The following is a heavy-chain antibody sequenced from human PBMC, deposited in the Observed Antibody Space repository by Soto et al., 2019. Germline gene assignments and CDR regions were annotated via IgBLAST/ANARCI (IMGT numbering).Heavy chain of an antibody. V-gene: IGHV1-18*04. CDR2: ITPYNGNT. CDR3: ARVPTPTHLDSDTNNRFDS. CDR1: GYTFTNFA. Sequence: GASVKVSCKASGYTFTNFAFHWVRQAPGQGLEWMGWITPYNGNTNFAPKFQGRLTMTTDTSTTIAYMELRSLRSDDTAVYFCARVPTPTHLDSDTNNRFDSWCQGTLVTLSS. D-gene: IGHD3-9*01. J-gene: IGHJ5*01.